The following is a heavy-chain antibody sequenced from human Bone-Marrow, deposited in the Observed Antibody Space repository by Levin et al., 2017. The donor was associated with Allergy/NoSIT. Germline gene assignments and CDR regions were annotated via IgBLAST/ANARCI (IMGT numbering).Heavy chain of an antibody. V-gene: IGHV1-69*13. D-gene: IGHD2-2*01. CDR1: GGTFSSYA. Sequence: ASVKVSCKASGGTFSSYAISWVRQAPGQGLEWMGGIIPIFGTANYAQKFQGRVTITADESTSTAYMELSSLRSEDTAVYYCARDADIVVVPAAYRSLWFDPWGQGTLVTVSS. CDR2: IIPIFGTA. CDR3: ARDADIVVVPAAYRSLWFDP. J-gene: IGHJ5*02.